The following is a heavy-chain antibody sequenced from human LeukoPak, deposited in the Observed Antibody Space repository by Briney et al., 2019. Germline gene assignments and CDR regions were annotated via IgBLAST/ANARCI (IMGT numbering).Heavy chain of an antibody. CDR2: ISGSGGST. Sequence: GGSLRLSCAASGFTFSSYAMSWVRQAPGKGLEWVSAISGSGGSTYYADSVKGRFTISRDNSKNPLYLQMNSLRAEDTAVYYCAKGLTFGGVIVPYYFDYWGQGTLVTVSS. D-gene: IGHD3-16*02. V-gene: IGHV3-23*01. CDR1: GFTFSSYA. J-gene: IGHJ4*02. CDR3: AKGLTFGGVIVPYYFDY.